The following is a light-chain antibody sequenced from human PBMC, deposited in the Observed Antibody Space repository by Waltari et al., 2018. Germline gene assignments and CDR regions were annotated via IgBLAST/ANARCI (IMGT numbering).Light chain of an antibody. CDR3: NSYAGSSSWV. J-gene: IGLJ3*02. CDR1: SSDVGFYNY. CDR2: DFS. Sequence: QSALTQPASVSGSPGQSITISCTGTSSDVGFYNYVSWYQQHPGKAPKLMLYDFSERPSGVSSRFSGSKSGDTASLTISGLQAEDEADYYCNSYAGSSSWVFGGGTKLTVL. V-gene: IGLV2-14*01.